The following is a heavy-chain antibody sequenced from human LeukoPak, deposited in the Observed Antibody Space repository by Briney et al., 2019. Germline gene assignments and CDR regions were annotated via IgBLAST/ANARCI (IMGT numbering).Heavy chain of an antibody. CDR1: GFTYSSYA. V-gene: IGHV3-23*01. D-gene: IGHD1-1*01. CDR2: ISCNVYNT. Sequence: PGGSLRLSCAASGFTYSSYAMSWVRQAPAKGLEWVSVISCNVYNTYYADSVKGRFTISRDNSKNTLYMKMISLRAEDTAIYYRAKDSAQLERRWYFDYWRQGTLVMVSS. J-gene: IGHJ4*02. CDR3: AKDSAQLERRWYFDY.